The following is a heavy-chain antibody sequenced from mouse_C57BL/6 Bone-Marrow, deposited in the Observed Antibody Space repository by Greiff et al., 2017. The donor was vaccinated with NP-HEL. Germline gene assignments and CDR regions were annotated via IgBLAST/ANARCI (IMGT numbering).Heavy chain of an antibody. V-gene: IGHV5-4*01. CDR2: ISDGGSYT. J-gene: IGHJ4*01. Sequence: VQLKESGGGLVKPGGSLKLSCAASGFTFSSYAMSWIRQTPEKRLEWVATISDGGSYTYYPDNVKGRFTISRDNAKNNLYLQMSHLKSEDTAMYYCARHYYGSSYYAMDYWGQGTSVTVSS. CDR3: ARHYYGSSYYAMDY. D-gene: IGHD1-1*01. CDR1: GFTFSSYA.